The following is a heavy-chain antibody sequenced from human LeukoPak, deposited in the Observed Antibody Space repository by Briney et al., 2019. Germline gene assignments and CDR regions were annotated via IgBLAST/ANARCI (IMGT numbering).Heavy chain of an antibody. CDR2: INHSGST. J-gene: IGHJ4*02. Sequence: SETLSLTCAVYGGSFSGYYWSWIRQPPGKGLEWIGEINHSGSTNYNPSLKSRVTISVDTSKNQFSLKLSSVTAADTAVYYCARGRDIDGSGYYIVPADYGGQGTLVTVS. CDR3: ARGRDIDGSGYYIVPADY. CDR1: GGSFSGYY. V-gene: IGHV4-34*01. D-gene: IGHD3-22*01.